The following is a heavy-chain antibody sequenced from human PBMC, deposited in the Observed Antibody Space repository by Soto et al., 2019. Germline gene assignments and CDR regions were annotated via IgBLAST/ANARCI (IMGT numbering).Heavy chain of an antibody. V-gene: IGHV1-2*02. D-gene: IGHD1-26*01. Sequence: GASVKVSCKTSGYSFTGYYIHWVRQAPGQGLEWMGWINPDSGDTNYGQKFQGRMTMTTDTSFSTAYMELRRLTSDDTAVYYCAKDPEWDPYWGQGTLVTVSS. CDR2: INPDSGDT. J-gene: IGHJ4*02. CDR1: GYSFTGYY. CDR3: AKDPEWDPY.